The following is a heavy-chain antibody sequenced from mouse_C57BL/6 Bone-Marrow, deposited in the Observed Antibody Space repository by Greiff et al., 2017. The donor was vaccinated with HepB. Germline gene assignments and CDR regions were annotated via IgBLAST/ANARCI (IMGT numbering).Heavy chain of an antibody. V-gene: IGHV1-63*01. Sequence: VQLQQSGAELVRPGTSVKMSCKASGYTFTNYWIGWAKQRPGHGLEWIGDIYPGGGYTNYNEKFKGKATLTADKSSSTAYMQFSSLTSEDSAIYYCATAQATYMDYWGQGTSVTVSS. CDR1: GYTFTNYW. J-gene: IGHJ4*01. D-gene: IGHD3-2*02. CDR3: ATAQATYMDY. CDR2: IYPGGGYT.